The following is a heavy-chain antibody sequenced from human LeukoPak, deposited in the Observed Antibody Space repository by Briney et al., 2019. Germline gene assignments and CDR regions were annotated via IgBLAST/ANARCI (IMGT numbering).Heavy chain of an antibody. J-gene: IGHJ4*02. V-gene: IGHV3-23*01. Sequence: PGGSLRLSCAASGFTFSSYAMSGVRQAPGKGLEWVSAISGSGGSTYYADSVKGRFTISRDNSKNTLYLQMNSLRAEDTAVYYCARGGYSYGAFDYWGQGTLVTVSS. CDR3: ARGGYSYGAFDY. CDR2: ISGSGGST. D-gene: IGHD5-18*01. CDR1: GFTFSSYA.